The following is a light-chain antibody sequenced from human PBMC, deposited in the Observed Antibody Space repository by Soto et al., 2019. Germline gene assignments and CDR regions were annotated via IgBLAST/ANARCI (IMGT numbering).Light chain of an antibody. J-gene: IGLJ1*01. V-gene: IGLV1-47*01. CDR3: SAWDDSLSGYV. CDR2: RND. CDR1: SSNIGSNY. Sequence: QSVVTQPPSASGTPGQRVTISCSGSSSNIGSNYVYWYQQVPGTAPKLLIYRNDQRPSGVPDRFSGSKSGTSASLAISGLRYDDEADYYCSAWDDSLSGYVFGTGTKVTVL.